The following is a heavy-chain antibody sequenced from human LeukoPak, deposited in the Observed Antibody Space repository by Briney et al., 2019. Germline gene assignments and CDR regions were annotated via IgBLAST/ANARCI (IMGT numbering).Heavy chain of an antibody. CDR1: GFTSTNYA. CDR2: LIGSSGST. D-gene: IGHD6-6*01. J-gene: IGHJ4*02. Sequence: GGSLRLSCAASGFTSTNYAMNWVRQAPGKGLEWVSVLIGSSGSTDYADSVKGRFTISRDNSKNTAYLQMNSLKTEDTAVYYCTSTKYIDYWGQGTLVTVSS. V-gene: IGHV3-23*01. CDR3: TSTKYIDY.